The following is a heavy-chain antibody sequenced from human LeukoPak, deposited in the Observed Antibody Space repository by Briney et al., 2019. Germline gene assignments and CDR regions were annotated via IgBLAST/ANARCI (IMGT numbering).Heavy chain of an antibody. CDR2: LSYDGSDR. V-gene: IGHV3-30-3*01. Sequence: EGSLRLSCAASGFTFSRYAMNWVRQAPGRGLEWVAGLSYDGSDRFHADSVKGRFTISRDNSRNTLYLQMNSLRGEDMAVYYCASVRGHSSADGMDVWGQGTTVTVSS. CDR3: ASVRGHSSADGMDV. J-gene: IGHJ6*02. CDR1: GFTFSRYA. D-gene: IGHD3-22*01.